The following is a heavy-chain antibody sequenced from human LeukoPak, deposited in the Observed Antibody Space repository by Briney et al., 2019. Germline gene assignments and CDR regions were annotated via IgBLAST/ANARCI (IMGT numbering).Heavy chain of an antibody. CDR2: FDPEDGET. CDR1: GYTLTELS. V-gene: IGHV1-24*01. J-gene: IGHJ4*02. CDR3: ATDSTLYYYGSGSQRYYFDY. Sequence: ASVKVSCKVSGYTLTELSMHWVRQAPGKGLEWMGGFDPEDGETIYAQKFQGRVTMTEDTSTDTAYVELSSLRSEDTAVYYCATDSTLYYYGSGSQRYYFDYWGQGTLVTVSS. D-gene: IGHD3-10*01.